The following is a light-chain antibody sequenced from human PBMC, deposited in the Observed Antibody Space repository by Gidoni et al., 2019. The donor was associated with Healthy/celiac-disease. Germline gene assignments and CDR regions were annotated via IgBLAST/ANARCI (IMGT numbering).Light chain of an antibody. CDR3: MQALQTPLT. CDR2: LGS. CDR1: QSLLHSNGYNY. Sequence: DIVINLSPLSLPVTPGEPASISCRSSQSLLHSNGYNYLDWYLQKPGQSPQLLIYLGSSRASGVPDRFSGSGSGTDFTLKISRVEAEDVGVYYCMQALQTPLTFGGGTKVEIK. V-gene: IGKV2-28*01. J-gene: IGKJ4*01.